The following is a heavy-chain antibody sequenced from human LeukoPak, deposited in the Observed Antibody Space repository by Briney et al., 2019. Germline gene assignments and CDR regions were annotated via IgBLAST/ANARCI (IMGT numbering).Heavy chain of an antibody. CDR3: ARVRGYSGYDSGRYYYYNYMDV. V-gene: IGHV3-21*01. CDR1: GFTLSSYA. J-gene: IGHJ6*03. D-gene: IGHD5-12*01. CDR2: LGISGDYA. Sequence: GGSLRLSCVASGFTLSSYAVSWVRQAPGKGLQWVSSLGISGDYAWYAGSVKGRFTISRDNAKNSLSLQMDSLRAEDTAVYYCARVRGYSGYDSGRYYYYNYMDVWGKGTTVTVSS.